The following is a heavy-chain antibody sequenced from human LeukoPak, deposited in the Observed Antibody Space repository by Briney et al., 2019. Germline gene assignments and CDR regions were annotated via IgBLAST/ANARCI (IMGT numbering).Heavy chain of an antibody. J-gene: IGHJ4*02. Sequence: GGSLRLSCAASGFIFSSYGMHWVRQAPGKGLEWVAFIRNDESNKYYADSVKGRFTISRDYSKNTLYLQMNSLRAEDTAVYYCAKEQGLVVPAAILNYFDYWGQGTLVTVSS. CDR3: AKEQGLVVPAAILNYFDY. CDR1: GFIFSSYG. V-gene: IGHV3-30*02. D-gene: IGHD2-2*01. CDR2: IRNDESNK.